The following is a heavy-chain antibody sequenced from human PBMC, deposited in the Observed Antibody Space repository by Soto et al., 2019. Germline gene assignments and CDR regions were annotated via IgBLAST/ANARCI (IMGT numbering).Heavy chain of an antibody. CDR3: ARGQRSSWCYLAY. D-gene: IGHD6-13*01. CDR2: IYYSGST. V-gene: IGHV4-61*08. J-gene: IGHJ4*02. CDR1: DGSVSSCGYY. Sequence: LVTLSVTCSVSDGSVSSCGYYCSWIRQPPGKGLEWIGYIYYSGSTNYNPSLKSRVTISVDTSKNQFSLKLSSVTAADTAVYYCARGQRSSWCYLAYWGQGTLVTVSS.